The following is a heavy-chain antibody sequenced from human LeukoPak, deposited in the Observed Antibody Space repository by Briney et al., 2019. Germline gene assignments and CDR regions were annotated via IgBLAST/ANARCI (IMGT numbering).Heavy chain of an antibody. D-gene: IGHD4-17*01. Sequence: GGSLRLSCAASGFTVSSNYMSWVRQAPGKGLEWVSVIYSGGSTYYADSVKGRFTISRDNSKNTLYPQMNSLRAEDTAVYYCARTTVTSRRGGYFDYWGQGTLVTVSS. CDR3: ARTTVTSRRGGYFDY. J-gene: IGHJ4*02. CDR1: GFTVSSNY. V-gene: IGHV3-53*01. CDR2: IYSGGST.